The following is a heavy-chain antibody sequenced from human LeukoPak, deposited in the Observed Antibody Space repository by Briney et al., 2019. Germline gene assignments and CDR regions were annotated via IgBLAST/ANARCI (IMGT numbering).Heavy chain of an antibody. Sequence: PGRSLRLSCAASGFTFSSYGMHWARQAPGKGLEWVAVISYDGSNKYYADSVKGRFTISRDNAKTSLYLQMNSLRDEDTAVYYCARDEGPGTYDYWGQGALVTVSS. CDR2: ISYDGSNK. V-gene: IGHV3-30*03. D-gene: IGHD6-13*01. CDR1: GFTFSSYG. CDR3: ARDEGPGTYDY. J-gene: IGHJ4*02.